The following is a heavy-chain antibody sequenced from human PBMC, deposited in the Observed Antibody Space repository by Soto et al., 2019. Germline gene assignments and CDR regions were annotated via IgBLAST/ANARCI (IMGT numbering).Heavy chain of an antibody. CDR1: GFTFSSYA. D-gene: IGHD6-13*01. J-gene: IGHJ5*02. CDR3: AKDIAAAGISDWFDP. CDR2: ISGSGGST. V-gene: IGHV3-23*01. Sequence: LRLSCAASGFTFSSYAMSWVRQAPGKGLEWVSAISGSGGSTYYADSVKGRFTISRDNSKNTLYLQMNSLRAEDTAVYYCAKDIAAAGISDWFDPWGQGTLVTVSS.